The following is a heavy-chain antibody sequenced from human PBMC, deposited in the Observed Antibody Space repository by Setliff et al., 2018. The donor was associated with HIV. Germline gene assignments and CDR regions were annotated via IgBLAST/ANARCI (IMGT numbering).Heavy chain of an antibody. J-gene: IGHJ5*02. D-gene: IGHD3-22*01. CDR2: IHSSGNT. CDR3: ASRIYYYDSSRVLREEGFDP. CDR1: GGSLSDYY. Sequence: ASETLSLTCAVYGGSLSDYYWSWIRQPPGKGLEWLGEIHSSGNTNYSPSLKGRVTISVDTPKNQYSLNLKSVTAADTAVYYCASRIYYYDSSRVLREEGFDPWGQGTLVTVSS. V-gene: IGHV4-34*01.